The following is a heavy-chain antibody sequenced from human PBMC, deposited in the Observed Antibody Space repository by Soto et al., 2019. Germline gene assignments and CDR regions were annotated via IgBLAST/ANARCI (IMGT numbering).Heavy chain of an antibody. D-gene: IGHD3-22*01. J-gene: IGHJ4*02. CDR3: ASGYYYDNSGYSPWGY. CDR1: GLTFSSYW. CDR2: IKQDGSQK. Sequence: GGSLRLSCAASGLTFSSYWRSWVRHPPGKGLEWVANIKQDGSQKYYVDSVKGRFTISRDNAKNSLYLQMNSLRVEDKSLYYCASGYYYDNSGYSPWGYWGQGTLVTVSS. V-gene: IGHV3-7*01.